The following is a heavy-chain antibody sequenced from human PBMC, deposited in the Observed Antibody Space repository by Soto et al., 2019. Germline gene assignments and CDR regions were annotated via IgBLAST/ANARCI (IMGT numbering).Heavy chain of an antibody. V-gene: IGHV1-46*01. CDR3: VRGGGTLDY. CDR2: ISPRDGTT. J-gene: IGHJ4*02. Sequence: QVQLVQSGGEVKKSGASVKVSCKASGYMFVNYAVYWVRQAPGQGLEWVGIISPRDGTTIYALKFQRRVTMTRDTSTSTLYMEMNSMRYEDTAVYYCVRGGGTLDYWGQGTLVTVSS. CDR1: GYMFVNYA.